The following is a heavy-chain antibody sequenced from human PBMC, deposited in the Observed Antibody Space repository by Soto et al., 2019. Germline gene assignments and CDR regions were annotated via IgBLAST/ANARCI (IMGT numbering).Heavy chain of an antibody. CDR2: ISGSGGST. V-gene: IGHV3-23*01. Sequence: LRISSAASGFNISSYAMSWVRQAPGKGLEWVSAISGSGGSTYYADSVKGRFTISRDNSKNKLYLQMNSLRAEDTAVYYCAKLLSSSWAFDYWGQVTLVTVSS. D-gene: IGHD6-13*01. J-gene: IGHJ4*02. CDR1: GFNISSYA. CDR3: AKLLSSSWAFDY.